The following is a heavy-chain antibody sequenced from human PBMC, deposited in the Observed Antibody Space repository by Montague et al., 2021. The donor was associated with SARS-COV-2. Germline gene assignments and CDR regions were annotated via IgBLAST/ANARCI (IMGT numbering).Heavy chain of an antibody. J-gene: IGHJ4*02. V-gene: IGHV4-59*02. D-gene: IGHD1-1*01. Sequence: SETLSLTCDVSGASVIAFHWSWVWESPATGLEWIGVVRAGGTTNYNPSLGRRVAIFIDTSKAQFSLTLASLTIAATAIYYCACFIRTGSTTSFDRWGQGILV. CDR3: ACFIRTGSTTSFDR. CDR2: VRAGGTT. CDR1: GASVIAFH.